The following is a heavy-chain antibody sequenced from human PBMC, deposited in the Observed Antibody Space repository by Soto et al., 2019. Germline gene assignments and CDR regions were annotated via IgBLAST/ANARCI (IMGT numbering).Heavy chain of an antibody. D-gene: IGHD2-8*01. CDR3: AIQDCTNDVCLEAAVTVGGALES. J-gene: IGHJ1*01. Sequence: EVQLVQSGGGLAQPGKSLRLSCAASGFTFRKFWMHWVRQVPGKGPVWVSYISSDGTTTDYADSVKGRFTISRDNAKDTLYLQMYSLRAEDTAVYYCAIQDCTNDVCLEAAVTVGGALESWGQGTLVTVSS. V-gene: IGHV3-74*01. CDR2: ISSDGTTT. CDR1: GFTFRKFW.